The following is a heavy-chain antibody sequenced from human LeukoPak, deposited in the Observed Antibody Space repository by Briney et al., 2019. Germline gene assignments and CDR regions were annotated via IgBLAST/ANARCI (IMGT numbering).Heavy chain of an antibody. CDR1: GGSISSYY. D-gene: IGHD2-15*01. Sequence: SETLSLTCTVSGGSISSYYWSWIRQPPGKGLEWIGYIYYSGSTNYNPSLKSRVTISVDTSKNQFSLNLTSVTAADTAVYYCVRASVESGGAFDIWGQGTMVAVSS. V-gene: IGHV4-59*01. J-gene: IGHJ3*02. CDR2: IYYSGST. CDR3: VRASVESGGAFDI.